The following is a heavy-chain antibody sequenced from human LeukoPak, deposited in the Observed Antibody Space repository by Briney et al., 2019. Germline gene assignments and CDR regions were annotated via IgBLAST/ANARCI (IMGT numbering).Heavy chain of an antibody. D-gene: IGHD1-1*01. CDR2: MHYSGDS. V-gene: IGHV4-59*01. Sequence: SETLSLTCTVSGNSISSFFWSWLRQPPGKGLEWIGSMHYSGDSKYNPSLGSRVSLSIDTSKQQFSLRLSSVTAADTAVYYCARDLELERNRWNYFESWGQGALVTVSS. CDR3: ARDLELERNRWNYFES. CDR1: GNSISSFF. J-gene: IGHJ4*02.